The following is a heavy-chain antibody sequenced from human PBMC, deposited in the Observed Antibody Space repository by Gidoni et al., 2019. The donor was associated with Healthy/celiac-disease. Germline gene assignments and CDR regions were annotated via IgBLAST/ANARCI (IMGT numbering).Heavy chain of an antibody. D-gene: IGHD4-4*01. Sequence: QVQLVQSGAEVKKPGASVKVSCKVSGYTLTDLSMHWVRQAPGKGLEWMGGFDPEDGETINAQKFQGRVTMTEDTSTDTAYMELSSLRSEDTAVYYCATWAGEDYSNYVDAFDIWGQGTMVTVSS. J-gene: IGHJ3*02. V-gene: IGHV1-24*01. CDR1: GYTLTDLS. CDR3: ATWAGEDYSNYVDAFDI. CDR2: FDPEDGET.